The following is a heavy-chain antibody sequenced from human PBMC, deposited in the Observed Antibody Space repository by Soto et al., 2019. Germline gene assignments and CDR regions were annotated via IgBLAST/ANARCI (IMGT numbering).Heavy chain of an antibody. V-gene: IGHV1-69*01. CDR1: GGTFSRYA. J-gene: IGHJ4*02. Sequence: QVQLVQSGAEVKKPGSSVKVSCKASGGTFSRYAISWVRHAPGQGLEWMGGIIPIFGTANYAQKFQGRVTITADESTSTAYIELSSLRSEDTAVYHCARPKQGSGYDFSDFDYWGQGTLVTVSA. D-gene: IGHD5-12*01. CDR3: ARPKQGSGYDFSDFDY. CDR2: IIPIFGTA.